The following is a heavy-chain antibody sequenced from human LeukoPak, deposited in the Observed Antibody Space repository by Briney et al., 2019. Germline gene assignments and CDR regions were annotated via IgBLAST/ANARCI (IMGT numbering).Heavy chain of an antibody. CDR1: RFTFSGYS. D-gene: IGHD6-13*01. J-gene: IGHJ5*02. CDR2: ISSTSSTT. CDR3: AREGSSWSGGNWFDP. Sequence: GGSLRLSCAASRFTFSGYSMNWVRQAPGKGLGWVSKISSTSSTTYYADSVKGRFTISRDNANNSLYLQMNSLRDEDTAVYYCAREGSSWSGGNWFDPWGQGTLVTVSS. V-gene: IGHV3-48*02.